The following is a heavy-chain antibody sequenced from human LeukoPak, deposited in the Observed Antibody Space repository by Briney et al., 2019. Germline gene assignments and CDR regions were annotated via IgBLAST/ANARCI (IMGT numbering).Heavy chain of an antibody. CDR3: AKERDTAMVTIDY. D-gene: IGHD5-18*01. CDR2: IRYDGSNK. Sequence: GGSLRLSCAGSGFTFSSYGMHWVRQGPGKGLEWVAFIRYDGSNKYYADSVKGRFTISRDNSKNTLYLQMNSLRAEDTAVYYCAKERDTAMVTIDYWGQGTLVTVSP. V-gene: IGHV3-30*02. J-gene: IGHJ4*02. CDR1: GFTFSSYG.